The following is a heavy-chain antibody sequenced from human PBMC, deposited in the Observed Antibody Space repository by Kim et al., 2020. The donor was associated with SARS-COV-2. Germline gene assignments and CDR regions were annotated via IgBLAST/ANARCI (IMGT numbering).Heavy chain of an antibody. Sequence: ADSVKGRFTISRDNSKNPLYLKMNSLRAEDTAVYYCARDQSAGYSSSWNDYWGQGTLVTVSS. J-gene: IGHJ4*02. CDR3: ARDQSAGYSSSWNDY. D-gene: IGHD6-13*01. V-gene: IGHV3-30*07.